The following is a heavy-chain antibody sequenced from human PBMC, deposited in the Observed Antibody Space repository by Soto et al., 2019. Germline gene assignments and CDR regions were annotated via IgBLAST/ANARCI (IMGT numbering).Heavy chain of an antibody. J-gene: IGHJ4*02. V-gene: IGHV4-34*01. D-gene: IGHD3-3*01. CDR1: GGSFSGYY. CDR2: NNHSGST. Sequence: SSETLSLTCAVYGGSFSGYYWSWIRQPPGKGLEWIGENNHSGSTNYNPSLKSRVTISVDTSKNQFSLKLSSVTAADTAVYYCAREAYDFLSGYPALFDYWGQGTLVTVSS. CDR3: AREAYDFLSGYPALFDY.